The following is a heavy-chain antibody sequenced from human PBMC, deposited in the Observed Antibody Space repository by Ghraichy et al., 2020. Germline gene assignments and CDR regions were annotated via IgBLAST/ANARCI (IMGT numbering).Heavy chain of an antibody. J-gene: IGHJ4*02. CDR2: ISSSGSTI. CDR1: GFTFSSYE. Sequence: GGSLRLSCAASGFTFSSYEMNWVRQAPGKGLEWVSYISSSGSTIYYADSVKGRFTISRDNAKNSLYLQMNSLRAEDTAVYYCAREGDGYILDYWGQGTLVTVSS. D-gene: IGHD5-24*01. V-gene: IGHV3-48*03. CDR3: AREGDGYILDY.